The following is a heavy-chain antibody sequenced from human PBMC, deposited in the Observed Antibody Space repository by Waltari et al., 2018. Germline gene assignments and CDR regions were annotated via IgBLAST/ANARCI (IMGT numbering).Heavy chain of an antibody. CDR3: ARGSLVELPGGSYYIDY. J-gene: IGHJ4*02. V-gene: IGHV3-23*01. CDR2: ITTSGDKT. Sequence: EVQLLESGGGLVQPGESLGLSCVASGFIFSNYGLRWGRPAPGKGLGLVSGITTSGDKTYHADSVRGRFTISRDNSKNTLYLEMNSLRAEDTAVYYCARGSLVELPGGSYYIDYWGQGTLVTVSS. D-gene: IGHD3-10*01. CDR1: GFIFSNYG.